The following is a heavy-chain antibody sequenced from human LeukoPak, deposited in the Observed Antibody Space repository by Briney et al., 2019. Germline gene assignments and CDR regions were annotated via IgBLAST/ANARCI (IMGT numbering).Heavy chain of an antibody. CDR2: IEYDESKT. D-gene: IGHD3-22*01. V-gene: IGHV3-74*01. J-gene: IGHJ6*02. CDR1: GFTFSNCW. CDR3: ARDTYFYNSSAFYHYYYGMDV. Sequence: GGSLRLPCAASGFTFSNCWMHWVRQAPGKGLEWVSRIEYDESKTKYADSVKGRFTISRDNAKNTLYLQMNSLRAEDTAVYYCARDTYFYNSSAFYHYYYGMDVWGQGTTVTVSS.